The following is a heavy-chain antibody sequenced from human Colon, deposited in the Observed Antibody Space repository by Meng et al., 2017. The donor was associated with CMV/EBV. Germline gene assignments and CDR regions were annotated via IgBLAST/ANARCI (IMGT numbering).Heavy chain of an antibody. CDR3: ERGMNSTFDN. D-gene: IGHD1-14*01. CDR2: IDWEDDD. V-gene: IGHV2-70*17. Sequence: SGPTLVKPTQTLTLTCTFSGFSLSTSGMSVTWVRQAPHKALEWLARIDWEDDDFYSTSLKTRLTISKDTSRNQVVLTMTNMDPADTATYYCERGMNSTFDNWGQGTLVTSPQ. J-gene: IGHJ4*02. CDR1: GFSLSTSGMS.